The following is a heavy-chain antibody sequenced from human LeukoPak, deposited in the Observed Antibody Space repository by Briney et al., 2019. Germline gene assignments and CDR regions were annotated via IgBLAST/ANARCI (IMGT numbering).Heavy chain of an antibody. J-gene: IGHJ4*02. V-gene: IGHV4-34*01. CDR2: INHSGST. D-gene: IGHD3-10*01. Sequence: SETLSLTCAVYGGSFSGYYWSWIRQPPGKGLEWIGEINHSGSTNYNPCLKSRVTISVDTSKNQFSLKLSSVTAADTAVYYCARDKYYGSGSYWDYWGQGTLVTVSS. CDR1: GGSFSGYY. CDR3: ARDKYYGSGSYWDY.